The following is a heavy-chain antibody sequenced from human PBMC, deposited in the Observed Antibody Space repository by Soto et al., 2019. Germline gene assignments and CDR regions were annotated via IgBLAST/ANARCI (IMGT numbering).Heavy chain of an antibody. Sequence: GAALKISCKISGKAFTSFWDVWVRPMPGRGLEWMGNIYPGDSDTRYTPPFQAQVTISAGNSTNTAYLQWPSLQASDTAPYYCAKQDDRGALEIWGQGTKFAV. D-gene: IGHD3-22*01. CDR1: GKAFTSFW. CDR2: IYPGDSDT. CDR3: AKQDDRGALEI. V-gene: IGHV5-51*01. J-gene: IGHJ3*02.